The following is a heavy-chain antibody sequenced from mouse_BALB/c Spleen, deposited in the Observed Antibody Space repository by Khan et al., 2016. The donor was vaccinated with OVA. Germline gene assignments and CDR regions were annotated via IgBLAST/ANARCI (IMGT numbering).Heavy chain of an antibody. CDR2: IWAGGST. CDR1: GFSLTRHG. J-gene: IGHJ2*01. V-gene: IGHV2-9*02. Sequence: VHLVESGPGLVAPSQSLSITCTVSGFSLTRHGIHWVRQPPGKGLEWLGIIWAGGSTTYNSALMSRLSITKDSSKSQVFLKMNSLQTDDTAIYYCARNREPDYFDYWGQGTTLTVSS. CDR3: ARNREPDYFDY.